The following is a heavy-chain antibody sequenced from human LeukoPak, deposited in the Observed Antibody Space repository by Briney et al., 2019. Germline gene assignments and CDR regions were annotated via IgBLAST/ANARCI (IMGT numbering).Heavy chain of an antibody. Sequence: GESLKISCNASGFSFTSYWISWGRQKPERGLEWMGRIDPSDSSTNYSPSLQSHVTISADKSIITSSLQWSSLKASDTAKYYCARQRGVGALDMWGQGTLVTVSS. CDR1: GFSFTSYW. CDR2: IDPSDSST. CDR3: ARQRGVGALDM. V-gene: IGHV5-10-1*01. J-gene: IGHJ3*02.